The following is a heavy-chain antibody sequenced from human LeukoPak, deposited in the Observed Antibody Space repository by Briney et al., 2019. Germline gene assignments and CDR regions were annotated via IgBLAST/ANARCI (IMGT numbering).Heavy chain of an antibody. CDR3: ASPMVRGTGWFDP. Sequence: ASVKVSCKASGYTFTGYYMHWVRQAPGQGLEWMGWINPNSGGTNYAQKFQGRVTMTRDTSISTAYMELSRLRSDDTAVYYCASPMVRGTGWFDPWGQGTLVTVSS. J-gene: IGHJ5*02. CDR1: GYTFTGYY. CDR2: INPNSGGT. D-gene: IGHD3-10*01. V-gene: IGHV1-2*02.